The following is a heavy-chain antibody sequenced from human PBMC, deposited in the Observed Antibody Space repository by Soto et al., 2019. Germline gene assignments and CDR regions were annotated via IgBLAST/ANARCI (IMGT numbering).Heavy chain of an antibody. Sequence: EASVKVSCKASGYTFTSYYMHWVRQAPGQGLEWMGWISSYNGNTNYAQKLQGRVTMTTDTSTSTAYMELRSLRSDDTAVYYCARAAPSTYCSSTSCYASYYYYYMDVWGKGTTVTVSS. V-gene: IGHV1-18*04. J-gene: IGHJ6*03. CDR3: ARAAPSTYCSSTSCYASYYYYYMDV. CDR1: GYTFTSYY. D-gene: IGHD2-2*01. CDR2: ISSYNGNT.